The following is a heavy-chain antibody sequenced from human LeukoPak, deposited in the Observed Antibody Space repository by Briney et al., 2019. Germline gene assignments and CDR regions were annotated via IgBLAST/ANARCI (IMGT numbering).Heavy chain of an antibody. J-gene: IGHJ4*02. V-gene: IGHV1-18*01. Sequence: ASVTVSCKASGYTFTSYGISWVRQAPGQGLEWMGWISAYNGNRHYTQKLQGRVTMTTDTSTSTAYMELSSLTSDDTAVYYCAREGYSNSWSDYWGQGTLVTVSS. D-gene: IGHD6-13*01. CDR2: ISAYNGNR. CDR3: AREGYSNSWSDY. CDR1: GYTFTSYG.